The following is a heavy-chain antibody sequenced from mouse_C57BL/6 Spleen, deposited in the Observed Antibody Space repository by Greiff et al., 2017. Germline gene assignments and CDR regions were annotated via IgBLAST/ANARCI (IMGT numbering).Heavy chain of an antibody. CDR3: ARDDGYYYAMDY. J-gene: IGHJ4*01. D-gene: IGHD2-3*01. V-gene: IGHV1-82*01. CDR1: GYAFSSSW. CDR2: IYPGDGDT. Sequence: QVQLQQSGPELVKPGASVKISCKASGYAFSSSWMNWVKQRPGKGLEWIGRIYPGDGDTNYNGKFKGKATLTADKSSSTAYMQLSSLTSEDSAVYVCARDDGYYYAMDYWGQGTSVTVSA.